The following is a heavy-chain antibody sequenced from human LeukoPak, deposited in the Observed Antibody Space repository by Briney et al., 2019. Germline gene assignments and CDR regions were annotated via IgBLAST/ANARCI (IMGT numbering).Heavy chain of an antibody. CDR1: GFTFSSYA. J-gene: IGHJ4*02. V-gene: IGHV3-23*01. Sequence: GGSLRLSCAASGFTFSSYAMSWVRQAPGKGLEWVSAISGSGGSTYYADSVKGRFTISRDNSKNTLYLQMNSLRAEDTAVYYCAKPYDFWSGYYTAYWGQGTLVTVSS. D-gene: IGHD3-3*01. CDR2: ISGSGGST. CDR3: AKPYDFWSGYYTAY.